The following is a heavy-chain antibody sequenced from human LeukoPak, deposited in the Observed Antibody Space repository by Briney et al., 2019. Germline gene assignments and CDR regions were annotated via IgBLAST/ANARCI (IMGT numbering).Heavy chain of an antibody. D-gene: IGHD3-22*01. CDR1: GFTVSSNY. CDR2: FYIGGSR. V-gene: IGHV3-66*01. J-gene: IGHJ2*01. CDR3: ASAPYYYYDSSGLPQGGYFDL. Sequence: GGSLRLSCAASGFTVSSNYMSWVRQAPGKGLEWVSVFYIGGSRYYADSVKGRFTISRDNSKNTLYLQMNSLRAEDTAVYYCASAPYYYYDSSGLPQGGYFDLWGRGTLVTVSS.